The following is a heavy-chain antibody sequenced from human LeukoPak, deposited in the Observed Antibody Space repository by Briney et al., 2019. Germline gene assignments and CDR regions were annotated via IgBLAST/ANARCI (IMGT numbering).Heavy chain of an antibody. J-gene: IGHJ4*02. CDR2: IWYDGSYK. V-gene: IGHV3-33*01. CDR1: GLIFNNYG. Sequence: GGSLRLSCAASGLIFNNYGMHWVRQAPGKGLEWVAVIWYDGSYKYYADSVKGRFTISRDNSKNTLYLQMNSLRAEDTAVYYCASSPAVYFDYWGQGTLVTVSS. CDR3: ASSPAVYFDY.